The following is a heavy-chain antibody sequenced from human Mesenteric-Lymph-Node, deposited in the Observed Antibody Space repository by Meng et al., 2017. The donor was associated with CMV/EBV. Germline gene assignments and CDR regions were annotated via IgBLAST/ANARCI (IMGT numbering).Heavy chain of an antibody. D-gene: IGHD6-19*01. CDR2: INPYSGAT. V-gene: IGHV1-2*02. CDR1: GYTFSGYY. CDR3: ARCPGYSSGWTHYYYYGMDV. Sequence: ASVKVSCKASGYTFSGYYIHWVRQAPGQGLEWMGCINPYSGATKYAQKFQGRVTMTRDTSISTAYLDLSSLRSDDTAVYYCARCPGYSSGWTHYYYYGMDVWGQGTTVTVSS. J-gene: IGHJ6*02.